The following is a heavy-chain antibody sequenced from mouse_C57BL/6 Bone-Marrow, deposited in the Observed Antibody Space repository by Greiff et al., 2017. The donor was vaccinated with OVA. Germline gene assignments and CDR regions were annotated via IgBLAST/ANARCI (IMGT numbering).Heavy chain of an antibody. CDR3: ARDHDYDGGFAY. Sequence: EVKVVESGGGLVKPGGSLKLSCAASGFTFSSYAMSWVRQTPEKRLEWVATISDGGSYTYYPDNVKGRFTISRDNAKNNLYLQMSHLKSEDTAMYYCARDHDYDGGFAYWGQGTLVTVSA. CDR1: GFTFSSYA. V-gene: IGHV5-4*01. CDR2: ISDGGSYT. J-gene: IGHJ3*01. D-gene: IGHD2-4*01.